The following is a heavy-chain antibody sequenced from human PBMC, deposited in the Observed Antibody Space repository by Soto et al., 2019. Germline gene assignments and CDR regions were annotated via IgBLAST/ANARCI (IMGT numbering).Heavy chain of an antibody. CDR1: GYSFTTYW. D-gene: IGHD4-4*01. CDR3: ARHEQFYYYYYGMDV. Sequence: GESLKISCKASGYSFTTYWIAWVRQMPGKGLEWMGIINPGDSDIRYSPSFQGQVTISADNSISTACLQWSSLKASDTAMYYCARHEQFYYYYYGMDVWGQGTAVTGSS. V-gene: IGHV5-51*01. CDR2: INPGDSDI. J-gene: IGHJ6*02.